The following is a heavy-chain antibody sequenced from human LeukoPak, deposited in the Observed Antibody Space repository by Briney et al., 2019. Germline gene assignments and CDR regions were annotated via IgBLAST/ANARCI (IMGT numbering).Heavy chain of an antibody. V-gene: IGHV3-7*01. CDR3: ARGQSALGP. J-gene: IGHJ3*01. D-gene: IGHD6-19*01. CDR2: IKQDGSEK. CDR1: GFTFSLHW. Sequence: GGSLRLSCAVSGFTFSLHWMTWVRQAPGKGLEWVANIKQDGSEKYYVDSVKGRFTISRDNAKNSLYLEMNSLRAEDTAVYYCARGQSALGPWGQGTMVTVSS.